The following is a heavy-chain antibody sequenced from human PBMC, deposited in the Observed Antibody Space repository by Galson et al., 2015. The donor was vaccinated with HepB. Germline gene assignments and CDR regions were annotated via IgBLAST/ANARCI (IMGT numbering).Heavy chain of an antibody. D-gene: IGHD6-13*01. J-gene: IGHJ6*02. CDR3: ARGCQQLVAGGDYYYGMDV. V-gene: IGHV4-59*01. CDR1: GDSLSNFL. Sequence: SETLSLTCTVSGDSLSNFLWSWIRQPPGKGLEWIGYIYYSGSTNYNPSLKSRVTISLATSKNQFSLKLSSVTAADTAVYYCARGCQQLVAGGDYYYGMDVWGQGTTVTVSS. CDR2: IYYSGST.